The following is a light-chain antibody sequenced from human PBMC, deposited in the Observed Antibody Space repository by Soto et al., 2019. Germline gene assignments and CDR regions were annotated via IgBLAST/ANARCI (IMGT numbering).Light chain of an antibody. CDR3: QQYNTYSWT. CDR1: QNINNW. V-gene: IGKV1-5*03. Sequence: DIHMTQSPSSLSVSVGDRVTITCLTSQNINNWLAWYQQKPGKAPNLLIYEASNLESGVPSRFGGSRSGTEFTLTISSLQPEDFATYYCQQYNTYSWTFGQGTKVDIK. CDR2: EAS. J-gene: IGKJ1*01.